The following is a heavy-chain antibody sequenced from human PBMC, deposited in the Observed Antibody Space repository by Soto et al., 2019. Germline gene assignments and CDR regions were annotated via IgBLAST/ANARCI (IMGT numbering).Heavy chain of an antibody. CDR3: ARILMWSGYYDS. V-gene: IGHV2-26*01. J-gene: IGHJ5*01. CDR2: IFPNDEK. D-gene: IGHD3-3*01. CDR1: GFSLSTSKMG. Sequence: PTETLTLTCSVSGFSLSTSKMGVGWIRQPPGKALEWLAHIFPNDEKVYSTSLKSRLTISKDTSKSQVVLSMTNMDPVDTATYYCARILMWSGYYDSWGQGSLVTVSS.